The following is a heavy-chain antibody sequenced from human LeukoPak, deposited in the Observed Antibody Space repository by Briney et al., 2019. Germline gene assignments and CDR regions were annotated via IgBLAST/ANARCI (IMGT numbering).Heavy chain of an antibody. D-gene: IGHD2-15*01. CDR1: GFTFDDYA. V-gene: IGHV3-43D*03. CDR2: ISWDGGST. J-gene: IGHJ4*02. Sequence: PGGSLRLSCAASGFTFDDYAMHWVRQAPGKGLEWVSLISWDGGSTYYADSVKGRFTISRDNSKNTLYLQMNRLRVEDTAIYYCARTGGGSGYWGQGTLVTVSS. CDR3: ARTGGGSGY.